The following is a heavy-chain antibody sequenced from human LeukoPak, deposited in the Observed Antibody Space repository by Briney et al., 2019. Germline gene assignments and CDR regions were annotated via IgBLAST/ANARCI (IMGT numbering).Heavy chain of an antibody. CDR2: ISGSGGST. CDR3: AKGYYGSGAFDI. Sequence: PGGTLRLSCAASGFTFSSYGMSWVRQAPGKGLEWVSAISGSGGSTYYADSVKGRFTISRDNSKNTLYLQMNSLRAEDTAVYYCAKGYYGSGAFDIWGQGTMVTVSS. CDR1: GFTFSSYG. V-gene: IGHV3-23*01. J-gene: IGHJ3*02. D-gene: IGHD2/OR15-2a*01.